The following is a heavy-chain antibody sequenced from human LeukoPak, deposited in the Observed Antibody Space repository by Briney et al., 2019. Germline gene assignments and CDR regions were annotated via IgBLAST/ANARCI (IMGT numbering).Heavy chain of an antibody. CDR1: GFSLYTYS. CDR2: VTGSSGST. V-gene: IGHV3-23*01. D-gene: IGHD3-22*01. J-gene: IGHJ4*02. CDR3: AKFPDSSRYYYFDY. Sequence: GGSLRLSCAASGFSLYTYSMNWARQAPGKGLEWVSGVTGSSGSTYYADSVKGRYTISRDTSKNTLYLQMNSLRAEDTAVYYCAKFPDSSRYYYFDYWGQGTLVTVSS.